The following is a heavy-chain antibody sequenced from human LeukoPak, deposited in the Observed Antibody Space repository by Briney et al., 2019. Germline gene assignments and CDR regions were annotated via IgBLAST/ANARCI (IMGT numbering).Heavy chain of an antibody. Sequence: GASVKVSCKASGGTFSSYAISWVRQAPGQGLEWMGGINPNSGGTNYAQKFQGRVTMTRDTSISTAYMELSRLRSDDTAVYYCARDSGIVVVTTLDYWGQGTLVTASS. CDR2: INPNSGGT. J-gene: IGHJ4*02. V-gene: IGHV1-2*02. D-gene: IGHD3-22*01. CDR3: ARDSGIVVVTTLDY. CDR1: GGTFSSYA.